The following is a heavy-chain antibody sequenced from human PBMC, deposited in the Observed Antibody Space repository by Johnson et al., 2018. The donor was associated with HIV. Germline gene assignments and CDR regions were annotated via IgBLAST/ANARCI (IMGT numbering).Heavy chain of an antibody. V-gene: IGHV3-11*01. CDR1: GLTFSDYY. CDR3: ARNGLIPAAKGVAFDI. Sequence: VQLVESGGGLVKPGGSLILSCAAPGLTFSDYYMTWIRQAPGKGLEWVSYISSSGSTMYYADSVKGRFTISRDNAKNSLYLQMNSLRAEDTAVYYCARNGLIPAAKGVAFDIWGHGTTVTVSS. D-gene: IGHD2-2*01. CDR2: ISSSGSTM. J-gene: IGHJ3*02.